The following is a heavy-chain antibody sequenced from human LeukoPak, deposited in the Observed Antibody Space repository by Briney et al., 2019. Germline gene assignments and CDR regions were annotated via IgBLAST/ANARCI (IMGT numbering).Heavy chain of an antibody. Sequence: GGSVRLSCEASGFDFSNYYMSWVRQAPGKGLEWLAYIKYDGTYTNYKDSVKGRLTLSRDNAKNSVSLQTNSPRPADPAVYYCTRDEGATVPTYRFDFWGRGTLVTVSS. D-gene: IGHD4-17*01. CDR3: TRDEGATVPTYRFDF. CDR1: GFDFSNYY. V-gene: IGHV3-7*01. CDR2: IKYDGTYT. J-gene: IGHJ4*02.